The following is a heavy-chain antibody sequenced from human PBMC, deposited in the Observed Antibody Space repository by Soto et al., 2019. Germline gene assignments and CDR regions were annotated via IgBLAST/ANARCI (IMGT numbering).Heavy chain of an antibody. V-gene: IGHV3-30-3*01. D-gene: IGHD6-19*01. Sequence: QVQLVESGGGVVQPGRSLRLSCAASGFTFSSYAMNWVRQAPGKGLEWVAVISYDGSNKYYADSVKGRFTISRDNSKNTLYLQMNSLRVEVTAGYYCARIGNGSGPGPYDIWGQGTLVTVST. J-gene: IGHJ3*02. CDR2: ISYDGSNK. CDR1: GFTFSSYA. CDR3: ARIGNGSGPGPYDI.